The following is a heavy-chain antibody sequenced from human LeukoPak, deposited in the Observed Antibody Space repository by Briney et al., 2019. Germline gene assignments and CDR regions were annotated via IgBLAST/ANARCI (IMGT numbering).Heavy chain of an antibody. Sequence: ASVKVSCKPSRYTFTSYVISWVRQAPGQGLKWMGWISAYNGNTNYAQKLQARVTMTTDTSTSTAYMSLRSLTSDDTAVYNCARDRDGDHHPFCFDYWGQGTLVTVSS. J-gene: IGHJ4*02. CDR1: RYTFTSYV. CDR2: ISAYNGNT. V-gene: IGHV1-18*01. D-gene: IGHD4-17*01. CDR3: ARDRDGDHHPFCFDY.